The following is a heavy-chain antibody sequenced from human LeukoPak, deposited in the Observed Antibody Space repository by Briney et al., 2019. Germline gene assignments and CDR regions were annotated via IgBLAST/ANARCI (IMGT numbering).Heavy chain of an antibody. J-gene: IGHJ5*02. Sequence: SETLSLTCTVSGGSISSYYWSWIRQPPGEGLEWIGYIYYTGSTNYNPSLKSRVTISVDTSKNQFSLKLSSVTAADTAVYYCARVAAVGTEYNWFDPWGQGTLVTVSS. CDR3: ARVAAVGTEYNWFDP. D-gene: IGHD6-13*01. CDR2: IYYTGST. CDR1: GGSISSYY. V-gene: IGHV4-59*01.